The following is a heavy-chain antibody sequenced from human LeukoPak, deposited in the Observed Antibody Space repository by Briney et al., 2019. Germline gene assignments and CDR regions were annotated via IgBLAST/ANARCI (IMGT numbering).Heavy chain of an antibody. J-gene: IGHJ4*02. Sequence: PGGSLRLSCAASGFTFSSYSMNWVRQAPGKGLEWVSSISSSSSYIYYADSVKGRFTISRDNAKNSLYLQMNGLRAEDTAVYYCARVLVSHFDYWGQGTLVTVSS. CDR1: GFTFSSYS. V-gene: IGHV3-21*01. CDR3: ARVLVSHFDY. D-gene: IGHD6-6*01. CDR2: ISSSSSYI.